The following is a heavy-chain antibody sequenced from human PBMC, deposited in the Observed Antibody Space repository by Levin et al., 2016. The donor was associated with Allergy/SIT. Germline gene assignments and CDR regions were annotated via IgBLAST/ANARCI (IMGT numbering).Heavy chain of an antibody. CDR3: ARGGSHIVVVPAASSFDY. V-gene: IGHV4-31*02. CDR2: IYYSGST. J-gene: IGHJ4*02. D-gene: IGHD2-2*01. Sequence: RQAPGKGLEWIGCIYYSGSTYYNPSLKSRVTISVDTSKNQFSLKLSSVTAADTAVYYCARGGSHIVVVPAASSFDYWGQGTLVTVSS.